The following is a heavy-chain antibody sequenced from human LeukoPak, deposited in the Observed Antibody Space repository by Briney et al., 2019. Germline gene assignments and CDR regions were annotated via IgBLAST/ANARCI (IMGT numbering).Heavy chain of an antibody. J-gene: IGHJ3*02. V-gene: IGHV5-10-1*01. CDR3: ARGDDYGGAFDI. D-gene: IGHD4-23*01. CDR1: GYSFTNYW. CDR2: TDPSDSST. Sequence: GESLKISCKGSGYSFTNYWISWVRQMPGKGLEWMGRTDPSDSSTNYSPSFQGHVTISADKSISTAYLQWRSLKASDTAMYYCARGDDYGGAFDIWGQGTMVTVSS.